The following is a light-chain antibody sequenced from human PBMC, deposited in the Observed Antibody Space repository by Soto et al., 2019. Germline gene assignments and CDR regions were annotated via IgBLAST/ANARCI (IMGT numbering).Light chain of an antibody. CDR2: YDD. Sequence: QSVLTQPPSVSEAPRQRVTISCSGSSSNIGNNVVNWYQQVPGKAPKLLIYYDDLLPSGVSDRFSGSKSGTSASLAISGLQSEDEADYYCAAWDGSLNGYVFGTGTKVTVL. V-gene: IGLV1-36*01. CDR3: AAWDGSLNGYV. J-gene: IGLJ1*01. CDR1: SSNIGNNV.